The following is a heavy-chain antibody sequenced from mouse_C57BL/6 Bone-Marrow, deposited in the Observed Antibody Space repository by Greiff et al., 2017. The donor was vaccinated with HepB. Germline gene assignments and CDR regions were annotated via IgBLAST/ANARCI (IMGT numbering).Heavy chain of an antibody. Sequence: QVQLQQPGAELVMPGASVKLSCKASGYTFTSYWMHWVKQRPGQGLEWIGEIDPSDSYTNYNQKFKGKSTLTVDKSSSTAYKQLSSLTSEDSAVYYCARGDGAGWFAYWGQGTLVTVSA. V-gene: IGHV1-69*01. CDR3: ARGDGAGWFAY. J-gene: IGHJ3*01. CDR1: GYTFTSYW. D-gene: IGHD2-3*01. CDR2: IDPSDSYT.